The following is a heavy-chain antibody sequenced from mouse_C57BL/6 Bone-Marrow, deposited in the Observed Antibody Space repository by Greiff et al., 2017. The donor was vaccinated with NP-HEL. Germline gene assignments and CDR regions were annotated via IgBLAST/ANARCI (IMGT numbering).Heavy chain of an antibody. Sequence: EVNVVESGEGLVKPGGSLKLSCAASGFTFSSYAMSWVRQTPEKRLEWVAYISSGGDYIYYADTVKGRFTITRDTARNTLYLQMSSLKSEDTAMYYCTREGDVGYFDYWGQGTTLTVSS. D-gene: IGHD3-1*01. CDR3: TREGDVGYFDY. V-gene: IGHV5-9-1*02. CDR1: GFTFSSYA. J-gene: IGHJ2*01. CDR2: ISSGGDYI.